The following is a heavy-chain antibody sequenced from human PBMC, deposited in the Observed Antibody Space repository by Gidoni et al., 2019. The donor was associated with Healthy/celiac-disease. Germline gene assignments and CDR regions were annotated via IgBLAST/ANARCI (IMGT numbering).Heavy chain of an antibody. CDR3: AYGRYSNYDY. J-gene: IGHJ4*02. D-gene: IGHD4-4*01. CDR2: IYWDDVK. CDR1: VLSLSTRGVV. V-gene: IGHV2-5*02. Sequence: HITLKESGPTLVKPTQTLTLTCTLSVLSLSTRGVVLGWIRQPPGKALEWLAVIYWDDVKTYSPSLKSRLTITKDTSKNQVVLTMTNMDPVDTATYYCAYGRYSNYDYWGQGTLVTVSS.